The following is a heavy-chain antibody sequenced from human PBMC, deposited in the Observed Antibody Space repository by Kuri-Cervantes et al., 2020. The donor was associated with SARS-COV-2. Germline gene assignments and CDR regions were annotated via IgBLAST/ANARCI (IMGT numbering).Heavy chain of an antibody. Sequence: GESLKISCAASGFTFSDYYMTWIRQAPGKGLEWVSYISSSGSTIYYADSVKGRFTISRDNSKNTLYLQMNSLRAEDTAVYYCARGEALYYYMDVWGKGTTVTVSS. CDR3: ARGEALYYYMDV. CDR1: GFTFSDYY. CDR2: ISSSGSTI. V-gene: IGHV3-11*04. J-gene: IGHJ6*03.